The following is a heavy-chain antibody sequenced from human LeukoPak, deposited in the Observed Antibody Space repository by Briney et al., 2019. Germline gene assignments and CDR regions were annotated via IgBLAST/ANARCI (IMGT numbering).Heavy chain of an antibody. Sequence: ASVKVYCKASGYTFTGYYMHWVRQAPGQGLEWMGRINPNSGNTNYAQKLQGRVTMTTDTSTSTAYMELRSLRSDDTAVYYCARDRYGSGSYRAYYFDYWGQGTLVTVSS. CDR2: INPNSGNT. D-gene: IGHD3-10*01. J-gene: IGHJ4*02. CDR3: ARDRYGSGSYRAYYFDY. V-gene: IGHV1-2*06. CDR1: GYTFTGYY.